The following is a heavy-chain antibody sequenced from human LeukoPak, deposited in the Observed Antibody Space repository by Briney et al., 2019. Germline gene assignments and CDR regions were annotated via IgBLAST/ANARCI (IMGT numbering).Heavy chain of an antibody. CDR1: GGTFSTYP. D-gene: IGHD4-11*01. CDR3: ATPRRPTDYYYYYMNV. J-gene: IGHJ6*03. V-gene: IGHV1-69*06. CDR2: IIPIFGAP. Sequence: SVKVSCNLSGGTFSTYPIIWVHQAPGQGLEWMGKIIPIFGAPDYAQKFQGRVTITADKSTNTAFMELISVRSDDTAVYYCATPRRPTDYYYYYMNVWGNGTTVTVSS.